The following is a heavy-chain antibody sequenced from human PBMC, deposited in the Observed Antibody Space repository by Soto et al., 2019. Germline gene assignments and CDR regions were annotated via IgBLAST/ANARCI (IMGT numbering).Heavy chain of an antibody. Sequence: PVGSLRLSCAASGFTFSDYYMSWIRQAPGKGLEWVSYISSSSSYTNYADSVKGRFTISRDNAKNSLYLQMNSLRAEDTAVYYCARGGEKQLFRYYYYYGMDVWGQGTTVTVSS. CDR3: ARGGEKQLFRYYYYYGMDV. CDR2: ISSSSSYT. CDR1: GFTFSDYY. J-gene: IGHJ6*02. D-gene: IGHD6-6*01. V-gene: IGHV3-11*06.